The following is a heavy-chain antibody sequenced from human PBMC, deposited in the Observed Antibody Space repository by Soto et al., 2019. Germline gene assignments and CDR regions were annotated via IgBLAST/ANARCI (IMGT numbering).Heavy chain of an antibody. V-gene: IGHV1-8*01. D-gene: IGHD3-3*01. J-gene: IGHJ6*02. CDR1: GYTFTSYD. CDR2: MNPNSGNT. CDR3: ARVYYDFWSGYWYYYGMDV. Sequence: ASVKVSCKASGYTFTSYDINWVRQATGQGLEWMGWMNPNSGNTGYAQKFQGRVTMTRNTSISTAYMELSSLRSEDTAVYYCARVYYDFWSGYWYYYGMDVWGQGTTVTSP.